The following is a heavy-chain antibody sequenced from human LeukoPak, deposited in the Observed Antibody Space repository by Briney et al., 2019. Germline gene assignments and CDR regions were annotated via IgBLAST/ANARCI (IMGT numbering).Heavy chain of an antibody. CDR2: ISPYTGNT. V-gene: IGHV1-18*01. D-gene: IGHD2-8*01. Sequence: ASVKVSCKASGYTFTSYGISWVRQAPGQGLEWMGWISPYTGNTNYAQKFQGRVIVTTDTFTSTAYMELRSLRSDDTAVYYCATCHCTNGVCYGECEYFQHWGQGTLVTVSS. CDR1: GYTFTSYG. CDR3: ATCHCTNGVCYGECEYFQH. J-gene: IGHJ1*01.